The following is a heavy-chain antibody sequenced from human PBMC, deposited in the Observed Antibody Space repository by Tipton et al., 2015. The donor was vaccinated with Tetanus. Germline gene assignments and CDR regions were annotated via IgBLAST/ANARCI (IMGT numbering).Heavy chain of an antibody. CDR2: IYYSGST. V-gene: IGHV4-59*01. CDR3: ARTVPIAAAGTSYYYGMDV. J-gene: IGHJ6*02. Sequence: TLSLTCTVSGGSISSYYWSWIRQPPGKGLEWIGYIYYSGSTNYNPSLKSRVTISVDTSKNQFSLKLSSVTAADTAVYYCARTVPIAAAGTSYYYGMDVWGQGPTVTVSS. D-gene: IGHD6-13*01. CDR1: GGSISSYY.